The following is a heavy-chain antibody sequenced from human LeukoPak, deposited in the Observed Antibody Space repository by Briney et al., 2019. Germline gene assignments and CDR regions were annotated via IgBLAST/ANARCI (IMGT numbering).Heavy chain of an antibody. V-gene: IGHV1-69*13. Sequence: SVKVSCKASGGTFKNYAISWVRQAPGQGLEWMGGILPIFGTTNYAQKFQARVTITADESTSTAYMEMSSLRSDDTAVYYCARAPIVGATTFDYWGQGTLVTVSS. CDR1: GGTFKNYA. CDR2: ILPIFGTT. J-gene: IGHJ4*02. CDR3: ARAPIVGATTFDY. D-gene: IGHD1-26*01.